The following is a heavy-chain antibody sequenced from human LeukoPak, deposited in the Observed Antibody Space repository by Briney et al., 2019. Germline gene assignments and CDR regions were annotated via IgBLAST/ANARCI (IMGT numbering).Heavy chain of an antibody. J-gene: IGHJ4*02. CDR1: GGSISSGDYY. CDR2: IYYSGST. D-gene: IGHD3-22*01. V-gene: IGHV4-30-4*01. CDR3: ARYYDSSQGIDY. Sequence: SETLSLTCTVSGGSISSGDYYWSWIRQPPGKGLGWIGYIYYSGSTYYNPSLKSRVTIPVDTSKNQFSLKLSSVTAADTAVYYCARYYDSSQGIDYWGQGTLVTVSS.